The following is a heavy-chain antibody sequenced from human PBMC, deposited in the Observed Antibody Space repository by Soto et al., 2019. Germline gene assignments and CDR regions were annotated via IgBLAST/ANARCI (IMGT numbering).Heavy chain of an antibody. J-gene: IGHJ3*02. V-gene: IGHV4-59*01. Sequence: SETLSLTCTVSGGSIGSYYWSWIRQPPGKGLEWIGYIYYSGSTNYNPSLKSRVTISVDTSKNQFSPKLSSVTAADTAVYYCARVWGGAFDIWGQGTMVTVSS. CDR3: ARVWGGAFDI. D-gene: IGHD3-10*01. CDR2: IYYSGST. CDR1: GGSIGSYY.